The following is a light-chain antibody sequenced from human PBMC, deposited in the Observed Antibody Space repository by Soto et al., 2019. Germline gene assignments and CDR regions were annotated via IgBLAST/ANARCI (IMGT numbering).Light chain of an antibody. V-gene: IGKV1-9*01. CDR1: QAISSY. CDR3: QQLNSYPT. Sequence: DIQLTQSPSFLSASVGDRVTITCRASQAISSYLAWYQQKPGKAPKLLIYAASTLQSGVPSRFSGSGSATEFTLTISSLQPEDVATYYCQQLNSYPTFGPGTKVEIK. J-gene: IGKJ3*01. CDR2: AAS.